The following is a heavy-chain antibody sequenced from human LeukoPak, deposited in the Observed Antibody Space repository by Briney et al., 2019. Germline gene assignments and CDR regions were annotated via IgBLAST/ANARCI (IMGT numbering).Heavy chain of an antibody. V-gene: IGHV6-1*01. CDR1: GDSVSSNSAA. CDR3: ARGGLDTAMAPGFQH. CDR2: TYYRSKWYN. Sequence: SQTLSLTCAISGDSVSSNSAAWNWIRQSPSRGSEWLGRTYYRSKWYNDYAVSVKSRITINPDTSKNQFSLQLNSVTPEDTAVYYCARGGLDTAMAPGFQHWGQGTLVTVSS. D-gene: IGHD5-18*01. J-gene: IGHJ1*01.